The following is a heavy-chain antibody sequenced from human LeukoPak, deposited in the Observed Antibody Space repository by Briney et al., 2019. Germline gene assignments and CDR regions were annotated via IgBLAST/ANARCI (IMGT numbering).Heavy chain of an antibody. CDR3: AKVPKVGATLGYFDL. Sequence: GGSLRLSCAASGFTFSSYGMSWVRQAPGKGLEWVSAISGSGGSTYYADSVKGRFTISRDNSKNTLYLQMNSLRAEDTAVYYCAKVPKVGATLGYFDLWGRGTLVTVSS. CDR1: GFTFSSYG. J-gene: IGHJ2*01. V-gene: IGHV3-23*01. CDR2: ISGSGGST. D-gene: IGHD1-26*01.